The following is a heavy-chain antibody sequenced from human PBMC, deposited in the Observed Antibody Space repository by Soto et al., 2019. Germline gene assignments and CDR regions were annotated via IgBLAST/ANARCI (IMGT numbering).Heavy chain of an antibody. D-gene: IGHD3-3*01. J-gene: IGHJ6*02. CDR2: LSGSGHTT. Sequence: EVQLLESGGGLVQPGGSLRLSCVASGFNFNTYAMSWVRQAPGKGLEWVSALSGSGHTTYYTDSVRGRFNISRDNSQNTLFLQLDSLRAEDTAVYLCARVTGPFGVVTGHLYYYGMDVWGQGTTVTVSS. CDR3: ARVTGPFGVVTGHLYYYGMDV. V-gene: IGHV3-23*01. CDR1: GFNFNTYA.